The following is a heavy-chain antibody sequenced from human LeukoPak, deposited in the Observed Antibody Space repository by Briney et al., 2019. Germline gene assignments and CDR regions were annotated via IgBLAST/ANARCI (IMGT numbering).Heavy chain of an antibody. CDR2: IYYNGNT. Sequence: SETLSLTCSVSGGSISSSTYYWAWIRQPPGKGLECIGTIYYNGNTYYNPSLESRVTMSVDTSKNQFSLKLSSVTAADTAVYYCARDYGSGSTPYFDYWGQGTLVTVSS. D-gene: IGHD3-10*01. CDR1: GGSISSSTYY. J-gene: IGHJ4*02. V-gene: IGHV4-39*07. CDR3: ARDYGSGSTPYFDY.